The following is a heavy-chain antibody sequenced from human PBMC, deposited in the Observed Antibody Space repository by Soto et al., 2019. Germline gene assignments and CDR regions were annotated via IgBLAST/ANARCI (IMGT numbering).Heavy chain of an antibody. Sequence: PGGSLRLSCSASGFTFSSYGMHWVRQAPGKGLEYVSAISLNGGSTYYADSVKGRFTISRDNSKNTLYLQMSSLRAEDTAVYYCVKRWAQLDIDQWGQGTLVTVSS. J-gene: IGHJ5*02. CDR2: ISLNGGST. D-gene: IGHD6-13*01. CDR3: VKRWAQLDIDQ. CDR1: GFTFSSYG. V-gene: IGHV3-64D*08.